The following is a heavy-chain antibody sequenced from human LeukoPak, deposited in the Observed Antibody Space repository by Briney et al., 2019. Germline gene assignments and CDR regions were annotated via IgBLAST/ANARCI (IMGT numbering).Heavy chain of an antibody. J-gene: IGHJ4*02. CDR1: GFTFDDYG. CDR3: AREFEYSTSGAGY. V-gene: IGHV3-20*04. CDR2: MSILSGIT. Sequence: PGGSLRLSCAASGFTFDDYGMSWVRQAPGKGLEWVSSMSILSGITYYAESVKGRFTVSRDNAKNLLHLQMNSLRVEDTAIYYCAREFEYSTSGAGYWGQGTLVTVSS. D-gene: IGHD6-6*01.